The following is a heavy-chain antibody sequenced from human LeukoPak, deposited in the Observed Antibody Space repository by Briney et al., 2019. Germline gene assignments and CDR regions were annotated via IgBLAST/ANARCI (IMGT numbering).Heavy chain of an antibody. J-gene: IGHJ4*02. CDR3: AREAEYCSSTSCYNDY. Sequence: GASVKVSCKASGYTFTGYYMHWVRQAPGQGLEWMGWINPNSGGTNYAQKFQGRVTMTRDTSISTAYMELSRLRSDDTAVYYCAREAEYCSSTSCYNDYWGQGTLVTVSS. CDR2: INPNSGGT. CDR1: GYTFTGYY. D-gene: IGHD2-2*01. V-gene: IGHV1-2*02.